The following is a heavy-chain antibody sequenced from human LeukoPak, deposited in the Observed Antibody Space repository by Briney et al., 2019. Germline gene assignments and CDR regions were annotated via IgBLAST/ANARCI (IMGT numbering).Heavy chain of an antibody. CDR3: ATYCSSTSCPYYYYYMDV. Sequence: GASVKVSCKATGYTFTSYGINWVRQATGQGLEWMGWMNPNSGNTGYAQKFQGRVTITRNTSIGTAYMELSSLRSEDTAVYYCATYCSSTSCPYYYYYMDVWGKGTTVTISS. J-gene: IGHJ6*03. CDR2: MNPNSGNT. V-gene: IGHV1-8*03. D-gene: IGHD2-2*01. CDR1: GYTFTSYG.